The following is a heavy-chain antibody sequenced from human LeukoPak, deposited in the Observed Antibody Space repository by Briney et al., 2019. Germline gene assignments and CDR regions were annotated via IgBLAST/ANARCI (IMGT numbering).Heavy chain of an antibody. Sequence: PGGSLRLSCAASGFTFSSHAMNWVRQAPGKGLEWVSYISISSSSVYYADSVKGRFTISRDNAKNSLYLQMNSLRAEDTAIYYCARDNLAAAGDDNLDIWGQGTMVTVSS. CDR2: ISISSSSV. D-gene: IGHD6-13*01. V-gene: IGHV3-48*04. CDR1: GFTFSSHA. J-gene: IGHJ3*02. CDR3: ARDNLAAAGDDNLDI.